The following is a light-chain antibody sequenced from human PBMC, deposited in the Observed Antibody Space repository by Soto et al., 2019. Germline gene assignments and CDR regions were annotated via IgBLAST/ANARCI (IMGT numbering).Light chain of an antibody. CDR3: RQHNSFPIT. J-gene: IGKJ5*01. V-gene: IGKV3-20*01. CDR1: QSVSSSY. Sequence: ENLLTQSPGTLSLSPGERATLSCRASQSVSSSYLAWYQQKPGQTPRLVLYGASKRATGIPARFSGSGSGTDFTPTISSLQPEDSATYYCRQHNSFPITFGQGTRLEI. CDR2: GAS.